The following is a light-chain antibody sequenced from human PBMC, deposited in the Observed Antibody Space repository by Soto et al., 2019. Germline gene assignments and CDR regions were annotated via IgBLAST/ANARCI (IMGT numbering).Light chain of an antibody. J-gene: IGLJ2*01. CDR3: SSYAGSNNFVL. V-gene: IGLV2-8*01. CDR1: SSDIGGYNY. Sequence: QSVLTQPPSASGSPGQSVTISCTGTSSDIGGYNYVSWYQQHPGKAPKLMIFEVSKRPSGVPDRFSGSKSGNSASLTVSGLQAADEAYYYCSSYAGSNNFVLFGGGTKVTVL. CDR2: EVS.